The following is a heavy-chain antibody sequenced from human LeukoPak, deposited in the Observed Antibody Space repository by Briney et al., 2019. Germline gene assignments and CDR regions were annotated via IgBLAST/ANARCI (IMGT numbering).Heavy chain of an antibody. CDR1: GFTFSSYA. CDR2: ISGSGGST. D-gene: IGHD3-22*01. CDR3: TRGDYYDSSGYYFLLGY. Sequence: GGSLRLSCAASGFTFSSYAMSWVRQAPGKGLEWVSAISGSGGSTYYADSVKGRFTISRDNSKNTLYLQMNSLRAEDTAVYYCTRGDYYDSSGYYFLLGYWGQGTLVTVSS. V-gene: IGHV3-23*01. J-gene: IGHJ4*02.